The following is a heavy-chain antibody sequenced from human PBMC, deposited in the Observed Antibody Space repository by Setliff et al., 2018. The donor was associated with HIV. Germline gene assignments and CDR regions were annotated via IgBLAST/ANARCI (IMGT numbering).Heavy chain of an antibody. CDR3: ARSWSGLWAIDN. V-gene: IGHV3-23*01. CDR1: GFAFSTFD. CDR2: VGPGGDTT. D-gene: IGHD3-3*01. Sequence: GSLRLSCAASGFAFSTFDMNWVRQSPEKGLEWVSAVGPGGDTTYYPDSVKGRFTVSRDDSRNMLFLQMNNLGVEDTALYYCARSWSGLWAIDNWGQGTLVTVSS. J-gene: IGHJ4*02.